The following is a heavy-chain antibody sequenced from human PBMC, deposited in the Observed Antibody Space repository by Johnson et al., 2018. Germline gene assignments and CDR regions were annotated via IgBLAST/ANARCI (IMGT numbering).Heavy chain of an antibody. V-gene: IGHV4-39*01. J-gene: IGHJ6*02. CDR1: GVSISSRTFY. D-gene: IGHD1-7*01. CDR2: IYYSGST. CDR3: ERQHPNWNYPARGMDV. Sequence: QVQLQESGPGLVKPSETLSLTCTVSGVSISSRTFYWGWLRQPPGKGLDWIGSIYYSGSTYYNPSLKSRVTISVATSKNQFSLKLTSVTATDPAVYYCERQHPNWNYPARGMDVWGPGTTVTVSS.